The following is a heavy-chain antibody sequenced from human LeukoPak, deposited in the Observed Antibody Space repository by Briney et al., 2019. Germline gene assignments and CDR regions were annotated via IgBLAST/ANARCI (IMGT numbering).Heavy chain of an antibody. D-gene: IGHD3-9*01. CDR3: ARDMTGWATDAFDI. CDR2: IIPIFGTA. CDR1: GGTFSSYA. V-gene: IGHV1-69*05. J-gene: IGHJ3*02. Sequence: AASVQVSCKASGGTFSSYAISWVRQAPGQGREWMDRIIPIFGTANYAQKFQGRVTITTDESTSTAYMELSSLRSEDTAVYYCARDMTGWATDAFDIWGQGTMVTVSS.